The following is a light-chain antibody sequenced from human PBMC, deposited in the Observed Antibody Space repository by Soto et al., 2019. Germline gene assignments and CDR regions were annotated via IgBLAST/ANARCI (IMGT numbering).Light chain of an antibody. V-gene: IGLV2-14*01. CDR1: SSDVGGYNY. CDR2: EVS. Sequence: QSVLTQPASVSGSPGQSITISCTGTSSDVGGYNYVSWYQQHPGKAPKLMIYEVSNRPSGVSNRFSGSKSGNTASLTISWRQADDEADYYCSSYTSSSTLGVFGGGTKLTV. CDR3: SSYTSSSTLGV. J-gene: IGLJ2*01.